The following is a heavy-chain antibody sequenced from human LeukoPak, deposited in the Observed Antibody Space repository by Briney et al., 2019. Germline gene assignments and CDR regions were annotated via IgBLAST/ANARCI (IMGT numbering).Heavy chain of an antibody. V-gene: IGHV1-24*01. CDR2: FDPEDGET. D-gene: IGHD1-26*01. CDR3: ATARAAYEIVGATTGFDY. CDR1: GYTLTELS. J-gene: IGHJ4*02. Sequence: ASVKVSCKVSGYTLTELSMHWVRQAPGKGLEWMGGFDPEDGETIYAQKFQGRVTMTEDTSTDTAYMELSSLRSEDTAVYYCATARAAYEIVGATTGFDYWGQGTLVTVSS.